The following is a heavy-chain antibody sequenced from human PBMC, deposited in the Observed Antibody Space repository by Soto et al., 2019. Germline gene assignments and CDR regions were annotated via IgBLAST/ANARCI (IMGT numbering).Heavy chain of an antibody. CDR3: AHRRCRSWEMEY. V-gene: IGHV2-5*02. Sequence: QITLKESSPTLVKPTQTLTLTCTFSGFSLSTSGVGVGWIRQPPGKALEWLALIYRDDDKRYSPSLKTSHSITKDTPKNQLGLTMTNMGPVDTATYYCAHRRCRSWEMEYWGQGTLVTVFS. CDR2: IYRDDDK. D-gene: IGHD1-26*01. CDR1: GFSLSTSGVG. J-gene: IGHJ4*02.